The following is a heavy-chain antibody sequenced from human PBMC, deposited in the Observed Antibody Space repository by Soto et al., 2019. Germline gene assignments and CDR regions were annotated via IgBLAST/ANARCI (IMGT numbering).Heavy chain of an antibody. D-gene: IGHD2-2*01. CDR3: AIDKDCSRNNCSFDY. V-gene: IGHV3-23*01. CDR1: GFTFSDYA. Sequence: EVQLLESGGGLVQPGGSLRLSCAASGFTFSDYAMSWVRQAPGKGREWVSGISGSGSSTCYADAVKGRFTISRDHSKNTLYLQTNSLRAEDTSVYYCAIDKDCSRNNCSFDYWGQGTLGTVSS. CDR2: ISGSGSST. J-gene: IGHJ4*02.